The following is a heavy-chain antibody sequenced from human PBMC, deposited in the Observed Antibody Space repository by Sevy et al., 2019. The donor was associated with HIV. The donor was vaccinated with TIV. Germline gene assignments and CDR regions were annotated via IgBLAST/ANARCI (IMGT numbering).Heavy chain of an antibody. CDR3: AGENAWGRGYS. CDR2: IYYNDHI. D-gene: IGHD1-26*01. Sequence: SETLSLTCTVSGGSITSLYWNWLRQPPGKGLEWIANIYYNDHINYNPSLKSRVTLSLDTSKNQSSRRLSSVTAADTAMYYCAGENAWGRGYSWGQGTLVTVSS. V-gene: IGHV4-59*08. CDR1: GGSITSLY. J-gene: IGHJ4*02.